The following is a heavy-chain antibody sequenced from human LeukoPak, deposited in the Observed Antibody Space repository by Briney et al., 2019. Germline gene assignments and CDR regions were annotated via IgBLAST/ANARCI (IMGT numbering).Heavy chain of an antibody. CDR3: ARRSSGTRKSVGSWYFDL. J-gene: IGHJ2*01. V-gene: IGHV4-34*01. CDR2: INHSGST. D-gene: IGHD1-14*01. CDR1: GFTFSSYE. Sequence: GSLRLSCAASGFTFSSYEMNWVRQPPGKGLEWIGEINHSGSTNYNPSLKSRVTISVDTSKNQFSLKLSSVTAADTAVYYCARRSSGTRKSVGSWYFDLWGRGTLVTVSS.